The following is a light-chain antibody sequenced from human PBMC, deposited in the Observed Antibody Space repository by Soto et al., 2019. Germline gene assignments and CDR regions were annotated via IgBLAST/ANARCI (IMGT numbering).Light chain of an antibody. Sequence: DIQMTQSPSTLSSSIGDRVTITCRASQSISNWLAWYQQKPGKAPKLLIYEASSLQGGVQSRFRGSGSGTEFTLTISSLQTDDFATFYCQQYNTYSRTFGQGTKVEIK. V-gene: IGKV1-5*03. CDR1: QSISNW. CDR3: QQYNTYSRT. CDR2: EAS. J-gene: IGKJ1*01.